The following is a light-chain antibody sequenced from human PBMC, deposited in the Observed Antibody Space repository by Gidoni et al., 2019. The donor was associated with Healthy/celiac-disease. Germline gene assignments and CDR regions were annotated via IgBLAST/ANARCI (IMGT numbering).Light chain of an antibody. CDR2: AAS. CDR3: QKYNSALLT. V-gene: IGKV1-27*01. Sequence: DIQMTQSPSSLSASVGDRLTITSRASQRISNYLAWYQQKPGKVPKHLIYAASTLQSGVPSRFSGSGSGTDFTLTISSLQPADVATYYCQKYNSALLTFGGGTKVEIK. CDR1: QRISNY. J-gene: IGKJ4*01.